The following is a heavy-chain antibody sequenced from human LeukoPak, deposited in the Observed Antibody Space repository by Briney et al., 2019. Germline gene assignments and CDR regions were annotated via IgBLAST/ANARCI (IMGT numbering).Heavy chain of an antibody. D-gene: IGHD5-24*01. J-gene: IGHJ4*02. CDR1: GGTFSSYA. CDR3: ARAGAQMATKTYYFDY. Sequence: ASVKVSCKASGGTFSSYAISWVRQAPGQGLEWMGGIIPIFGTANYAQKFQGRVTITTDESTSTAYMELSSLRSEDTAVYYCARAGAQMATKTYYFDYWGQGTLATVSS. CDR2: IIPIFGTA. V-gene: IGHV1-69*05.